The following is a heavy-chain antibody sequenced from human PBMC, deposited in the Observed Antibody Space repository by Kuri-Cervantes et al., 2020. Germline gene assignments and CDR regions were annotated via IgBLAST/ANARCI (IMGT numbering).Heavy chain of an antibody. Sequence: SETLSLTCTVSGGSISTYYWNWIRQPPGKGLEWVGYIHYSGSTNSNPSLKSRVTISVDTSKNQFSLKLTSVTAADTAVYYCARDRSSGYYNYYYGMDVWGQGTTVTVSS. CDR2: IHYSGST. CDR1: GGSISTYY. V-gene: IGHV4-59*01. D-gene: IGHD3-22*01. J-gene: IGHJ6*02. CDR3: ARDRSSGYYNYYYGMDV.